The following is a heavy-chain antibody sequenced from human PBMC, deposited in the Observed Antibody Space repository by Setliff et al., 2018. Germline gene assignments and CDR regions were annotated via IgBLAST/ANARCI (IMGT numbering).Heavy chain of an antibody. CDR1: GGTFSSYA. Sequence: GASVKVSCKASGGTFSSYAISWVRQAPGQGLEWMGGIIPIFGTANYAQKSQGRVTITTDESTSTAYMELSSLISEDTAVYYCARGGNPPYDAFDIWGQGTMVTVSS. J-gene: IGHJ3*02. CDR2: IIPIFGTA. D-gene: IGHD2-15*01. CDR3: ARGGNPPYDAFDI. V-gene: IGHV1-69*05.